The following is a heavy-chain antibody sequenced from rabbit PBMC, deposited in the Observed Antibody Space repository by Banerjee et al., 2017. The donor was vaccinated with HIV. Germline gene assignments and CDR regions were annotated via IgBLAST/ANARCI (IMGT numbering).Heavy chain of an antibody. CDR2: IYPDDDNT. CDR3: LRRWHSMDL. Sequence: EESGGDLVQPEGSLTLSCKASGIYLSSCGISWVRQAPGKGLEWIGCIYPDDDNTDYANWVNGRFTISLDNAQNTASLQLNSLTAADTASYFCLRRWHSMDLWGPGTLVTVS. CDR1: GIYLSSCG. J-gene: IGHJ4*01. D-gene: IGHD4-1*01. V-gene: IGHV1S47*01.